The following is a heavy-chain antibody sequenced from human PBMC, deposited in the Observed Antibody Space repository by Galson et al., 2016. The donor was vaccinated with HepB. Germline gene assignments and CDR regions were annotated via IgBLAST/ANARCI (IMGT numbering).Heavy chain of an antibody. CDR2: IYWDDVH. V-gene: IGHV2-5*02. CDR1: GFSLTTSGVS. Sequence: PALVKPTQTLTLTCTFSGFSLTTSGVSVGWIRQPPGKALEWLALIYWDDVHRYSPSLRSRLTIPKDTSKRQVVLSMTNVDPMDTATYYCARSRDFVMDVWGQGVTVTVS. D-gene: IGHD2-15*01. CDR3: ARSRDFVMDV. J-gene: IGHJ6*02.